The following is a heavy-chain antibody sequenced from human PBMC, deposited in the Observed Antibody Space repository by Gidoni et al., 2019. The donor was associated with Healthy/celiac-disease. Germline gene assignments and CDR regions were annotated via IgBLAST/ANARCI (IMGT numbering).Heavy chain of an antibody. D-gene: IGHD5-18*01. J-gene: IGHJ3*02. Sequence: QVQLVESGGGVVQPGRSLRLSCAASGFTFSSYGMPWFRQAPGKGLEWLAVISYDGSNKYYADSVKGRFTISRDNSKNTLYLQMNSLRAEDTAVYYCAKDDGDTAMGYDAFDIWGQGTMVTVSS. V-gene: IGHV3-30*18. CDR3: AKDDGDTAMGYDAFDI. CDR2: ISYDGSNK. CDR1: GFTFSSYG.